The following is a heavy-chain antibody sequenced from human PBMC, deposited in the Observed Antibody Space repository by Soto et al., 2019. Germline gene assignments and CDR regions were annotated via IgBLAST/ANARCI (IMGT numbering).Heavy chain of an antibody. J-gene: IGHJ6*02. D-gene: IGHD6-13*01. Sequence: LRLSCAASGFTVSSNYMSWVRQAPGKGLEWVSVIYSGGSTYYADSVKGRFTISRDNSKNTLYLQMNSLRAEDTAVYYCARDQRLAAGTYYYYYGMDVWGQGTTVTVSS. CDR2: IYSGGST. V-gene: IGHV3-53*01. CDR3: ARDQRLAAGTYYYYYGMDV. CDR1: GFTVSSNY.